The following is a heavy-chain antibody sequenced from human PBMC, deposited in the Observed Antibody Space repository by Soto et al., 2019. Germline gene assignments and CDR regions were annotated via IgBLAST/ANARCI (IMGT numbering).Heavy chain of an antibody. CDR1: GGTFSSYA. CDR3: ARAGDNPHDAFDI. CDR2: IIPIFGTA. Sequence: SVEVSCKASGGTFSSYAISWVRQAPGQGLEWMGGIIPIFGTANYAQKFQGRVTITADKSTSTAYMELSSLRSEDTAVYYCARAGDNPHDAFDIWGQGTMVTVSS. J-gene: IGHJ3*02. D-gene: IGHD2-21*01. V-gene: IGHV1-69*06.